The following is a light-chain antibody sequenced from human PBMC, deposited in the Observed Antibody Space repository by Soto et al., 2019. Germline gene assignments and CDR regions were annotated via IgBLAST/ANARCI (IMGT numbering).Light chain of an antibody. CDR3: QQYGSSPWT. J-gene: IGKJ1*01. Sequence: EIVMTQSPGTLSVSPGERATLSCRAGQGVTTNFAWSQQKSGQSPRLLIYAASRRATGIPDRFSGSGSGTDFTLTISRLEPEDFAVYYCQQYGSSPWTFGQGTKVDIK. CDR1: QGVTTN. V-gene: IGKV3-20*01. CDR2: AAS.